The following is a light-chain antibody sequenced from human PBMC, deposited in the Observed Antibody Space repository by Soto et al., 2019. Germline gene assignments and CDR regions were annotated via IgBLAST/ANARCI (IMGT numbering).Light chain of an antibody. J-gene: IGKJ1*01. CDR1: QGVSSN. CDR2: GSS. V-gene: IGKV3-15*01. Sequence: EIVMTQSPATLSVSRGERATLSCRASQGVSSNLAWYQQKPGQAPRLLNYGSSTRATGIPARFSGSGSGTEFTLTISSLQSEDFAVYYCQHYNNWPPWTFGQGTKVGIK. CDR3: QHYNNWPPWT.